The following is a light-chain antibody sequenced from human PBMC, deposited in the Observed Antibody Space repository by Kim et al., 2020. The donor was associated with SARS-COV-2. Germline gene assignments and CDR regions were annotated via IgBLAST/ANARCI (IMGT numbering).Light chain of an antibody. CDR2: GAS. Sequence: AIQMTQSPSSLSASVGDRVIITCRASQGLRNALAWYQQKPGKAPKLLIYGASSLQSGVPSRFSGSSSGTDFTLAISSLQPDDFATYSCLQYITYPWTFGQGTKVDIK. J-gene: IGKJ1*01. V-gene: IGKV1-6*01. CDR1: QGLRNA. CDR3: LQYITYPWT.